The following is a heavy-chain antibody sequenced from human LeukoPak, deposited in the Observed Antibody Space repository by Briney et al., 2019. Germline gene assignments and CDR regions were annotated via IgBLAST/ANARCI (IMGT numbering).Heavy chain of an antibody. V-gene: IGHV1-2*02. D-gene: IGHD5-12*01. Sequence: ASVKVSCKASGYTFTSYGISWVRQAPGQGLEWMGWINPNSGGTNYAQKFQGRVTMTRDTSISTAYMELSRLRSDDTAVYYCARFGDGYNIWGQGTLVTVSS. J-gene: IGHJ4*02. CDR3: ARFGDGYNI. CDR2: INPNSGGT. CDR1: GYTFTSYG.